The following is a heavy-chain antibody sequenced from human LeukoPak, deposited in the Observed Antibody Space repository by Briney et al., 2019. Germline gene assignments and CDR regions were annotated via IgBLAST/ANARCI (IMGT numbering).Heavy chain of an antibody. CDR3: AKSQDGGRLFHFDY. CDR2: ISGSGGST. J-gene: IGHJ4*02. V-gene: IGHV3-23*01. D-gene: IGHD1-26*01. Sequence: GGSLRLSCAASGFTFSSYAMSWVRQAPGKGLEWVSVISGSGGSTYSADSEKGRFTISRDNSKNTLSLQMNSLRAEDTAVYFCAKSQDGGRLFHFDYWGQGTLVTVSS. CDR1: GFTFSSYA.